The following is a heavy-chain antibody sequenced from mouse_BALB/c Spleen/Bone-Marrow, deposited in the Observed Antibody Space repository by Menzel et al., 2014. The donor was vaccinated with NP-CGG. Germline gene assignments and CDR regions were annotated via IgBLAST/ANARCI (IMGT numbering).Heavy chain of an antibody. D-gene: IGHD2-10*02. J-gene: IGHJ3*01. CDR1: GFTFSDFY. V-gene: IGHV7-1*02. CDR2: SRNKAKHYTT. Sequence: EVNLVESGGGLVQPGGSLRLSCATSGFTFSDFYMEWVRRPPGKRLEWIAASRNKAKHYTTEYSASVKGRFIVSRDTSQSILYLQMNALRAEDTAIYYCARDVGYGNYFVYWGQGTLVTVSA. CDR3: ARDVGYGNYFVY.